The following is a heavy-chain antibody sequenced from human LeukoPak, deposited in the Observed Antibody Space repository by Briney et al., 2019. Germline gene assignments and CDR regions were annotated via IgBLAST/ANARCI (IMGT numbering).Heavy chain of an antibody. Sequence: PSETPSLTCTVSGGSISSSSYYWGWIRQPPGKGLEWIGYIYYSGSTNYNPSLKSRVTISVDTSKDQFSLKLSSVTAADTAVYYCARHANPYDILPAFDYWGQGTLVTVSS. CDR2: IYYSGST. CDR1: GGSISSSSYY. V-gene: IGHV4-61*05. D-gene: IGHD3-9*01. J-gene: IGHJ4*02. CDR3: ARHANPYDILPAFDY.